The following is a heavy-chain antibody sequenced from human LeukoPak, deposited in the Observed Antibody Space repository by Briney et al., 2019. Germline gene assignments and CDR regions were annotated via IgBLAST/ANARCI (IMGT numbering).Heavy chain of an antibody. D-gene: IGHD6-13*01. CDR2: IYSGGST. CDR3: AKRSSSSWLQIDY. CDR1: GFTVSSNY. V-gene: IGHV3-53*01. J-gene: IGHJ4*02. Sequence: GGSLRLSCAASGFTVSSNYMSWVRQAPGKGLEWVSVIYSGGSTYYADSVKGRFTISRDNSRTTLYLQMNSLRAEDTALYYCAKRSSSSWLQIDYWGQGTLVTVSS.